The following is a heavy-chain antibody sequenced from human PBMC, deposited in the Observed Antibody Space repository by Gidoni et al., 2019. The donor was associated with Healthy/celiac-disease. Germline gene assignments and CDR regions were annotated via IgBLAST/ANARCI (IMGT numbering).Heavy chain of an antibody. Sequence: EVQLVEPGGGLVQPGRSLRLSCAASAFTFGDYAMHWVRQAPGKGLVWVSGISWNSGSIGYADSVKGRFTISRDNAKNSLYMQMNSLRAEDTALYYCAKDIMVYLSYDSSGYDYWGQGTLVTVSS. CDR2: ISWNSGSI. J-gene: IGHJ4*02. CDR1: AFTFGDYA. D-gene: IGHD3-22*01. V-gene: IGHV3-9*01. CDR3: AKDIMVYLSYDSSGYDY.